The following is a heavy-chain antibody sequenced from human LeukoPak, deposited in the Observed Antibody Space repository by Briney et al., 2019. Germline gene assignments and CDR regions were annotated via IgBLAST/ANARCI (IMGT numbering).Heavy chain of an antibody. Sequence: GGSLRLSCEASGFRFTIYEMNWVRQAPGKGLEWISYITSNGRTTYYADSVKGRFTISRDNAKNSLYLQMSGLRDEDTAVYYCASGSYGQFDYWGQGTLVTVSS. CDR2: ITSNGRTT. CDR1: GFRFTIYE. V-gene: IGHV3-48*03. D-gene: IGHD3-16*01. CDR3: ASGSYGQFDY. J-gene: IGHJ4*02.